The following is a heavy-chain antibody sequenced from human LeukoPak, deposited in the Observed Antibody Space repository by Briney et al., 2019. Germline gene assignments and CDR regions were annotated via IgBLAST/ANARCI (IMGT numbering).Heavy chain of an antibody. J-gene: IGHJ3*02. CDR1: GFTFSSFG. CDR2: ISSSSSTI. CDR3: ARGVEGSYYYDSSGKGNALDI. D-gene: IGHD3-22*01. Sequence: GGSLRLSCAASGFTFSSFGMNWVRQAPGKGLEWVSYISSSSSTIYYADSVKGRFTISRDNAKNSLYLQMNSLRDEGTAVYYCARGVEGSYYYDSSGKGNALDIWGQGTMVTASS. V-gene: IGHV3-48*02.